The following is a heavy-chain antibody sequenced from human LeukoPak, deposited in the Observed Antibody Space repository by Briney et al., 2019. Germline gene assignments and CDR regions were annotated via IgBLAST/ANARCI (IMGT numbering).Heavy chain of an antibody. CDR1: GGSIGSYY. D-gene: IGHD3-22*01. CDR2: IYYSGST. V-gene: IGHV4-59*01. CDR3: ARVRGYYDSSGYLSFFDY. J-gene: IGHJ4*02. Sequence: PSETLSLTCTVSGGSIGSYYWSWIRQPPGKGLEWIGYIYYSGSTNYNPSLKSRVTISVDTSKNQFSLKLSSVTAADTAVYYCARVRGYYDSSGYLSFFDYWGQGTLVTVSS.